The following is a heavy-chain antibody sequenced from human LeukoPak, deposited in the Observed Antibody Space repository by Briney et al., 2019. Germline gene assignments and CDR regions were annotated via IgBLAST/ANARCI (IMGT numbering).Heavy chain of an antibody. D-gene: IGHD3-9*01. CDR1: GGSITSGGNY. J-gene: IGHJ1*01. V-gene: IGHV4-31*03. CDR3: ARAPSVDWYYFQL. CDR2: IYSSGHT. Sequence: PSETLSLTCTVSGGSITSGGNYWNWIRQRPGRGLEWIGYIYSSGHTYHNPSLKSRLFLSVDTSKNQLFLKLTSVTAAETAVYYCARAPSVDWYYFQLWSQGTLVTVSS.